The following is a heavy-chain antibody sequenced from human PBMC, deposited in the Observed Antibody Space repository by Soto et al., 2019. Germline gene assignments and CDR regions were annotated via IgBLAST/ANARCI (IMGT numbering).Heavy chain of an antibody. J-gene: IGHJ4*02. Sequence: GASVKVSCKASRYTFTSYAMHWVRQAPGQSPEWMGWINTGNGNTKYSQKFQGRVTITRDTSATTAYMELSSLRSEDTAMYYCARSPQPYYYDSSGSIDYWGQGTLVTVSS. CDR2: INTGNGNT. D-gene: IGHD3-22*01. CDR3: ARSPQPYYYDSSGSIDY. V-gene: IGHV1-3*04. CDR1: RYTFTSYA.